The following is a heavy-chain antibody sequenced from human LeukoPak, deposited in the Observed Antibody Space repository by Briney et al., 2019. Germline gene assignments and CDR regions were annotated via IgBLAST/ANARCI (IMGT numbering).Heavy chain of an antibody. D-gene: IGHD4-17*01. Sequence: PGGSLRLSCAASGFTFSSYWMNWVRQAPGKGLEWVANIKQDGSEKYYVDSVKGRFTISRDNAKNSLYLQMNSLRAEDTAVYYCARGDYGDYVDYWGQGTLVTVSS. V-gene: IGHV3-7*01. CDR3: ARGDYGDYVDY. CDR2: IKQDGSEK. CDR1: GFTFSSYW. J-gene: IGHJ4*02.